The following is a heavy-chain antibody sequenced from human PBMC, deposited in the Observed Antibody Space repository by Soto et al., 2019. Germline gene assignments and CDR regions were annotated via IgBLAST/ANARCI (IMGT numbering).Heavy chain of an antibody. D-gene: IGHD6-19*01. CDR3: AKGRIAVAGLFAF. V-gene: IGHV3-23*01. Sequence: GGALRLSCAASGFTFSSCAMGWVRQAPGKGLEWVSEISGSYGTYYADSVKGRFTISRDNSKNTLYLRMNSLRAEDTAVYYCAKGRIAVAGLFAFWGQGTLVTVSS. CDR1: GFTFSSCA. CDR2: ISGSYGT. J-gene: IGHJ4*02.